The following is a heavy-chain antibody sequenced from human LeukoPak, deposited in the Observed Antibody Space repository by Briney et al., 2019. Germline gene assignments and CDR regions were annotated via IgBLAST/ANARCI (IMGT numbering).Heavy chain of an antibody. CDR2: IYQSGNT. D-gene: IGHD3-16*01. CDR3: ASGGNYYYYMDV. J-gene: IGHJ6*03. CDR1: GYSISSGYY. V-gene: IGHV4-38-2*01. Sequence: SETLSLTCAVSGYSISSGYYWGWIRQTPGKGPEWIGSIYQSGNTYYNPSLKSRVTISVDTPENQFSLKVTSVTAADTAVYYCASGGNYYYYMDVWGKGTTVTVSS.